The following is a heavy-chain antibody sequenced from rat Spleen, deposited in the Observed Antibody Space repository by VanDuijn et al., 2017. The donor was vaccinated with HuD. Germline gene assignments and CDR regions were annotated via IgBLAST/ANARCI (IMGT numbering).Heavy chain of an antibody. CDR1: GFTFSDYN. CDR3: ATQLNYGGSPGDY. D-gene: IGHD1-11*01. J-gene: IGHJ2*01. Sequence: EVQLVESGGGLVQPGRSLKLSCAASGFTFSDYNMAWVRQAPKKGLEWVATIIYDGSRTYYRDSVKGRFTISRDNAKSTLYLQMDSLRSEDTATYYCATQLNYGGSPGDYWGQGVMVTVSS. CDR2: IIYDGSRT. V-gene: IGHV5S10*01.